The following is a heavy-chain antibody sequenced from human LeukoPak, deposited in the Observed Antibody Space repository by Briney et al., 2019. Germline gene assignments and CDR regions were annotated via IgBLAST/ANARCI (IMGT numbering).Heavy chain of an antibody. CDR3: AKDRSGTTPSSIAAAGGYYFDY. Sequence: GRSLRLSCAASGFTFSRYGMHWVRQAPGKGLQWVAVISYDGRNKYYADSVKGRFTVSRDNSKNTLYLQMNSLRAEDTAVYYCAKDRSGTTPSSIAAAGGYYFDYWGQGTLVTVSS. J-gene: IGHJ4*02. D-gene: IGHD6-13*01. CDR2: ISYDGRNK. CDR1: GFTFSRYG. V-gene: IGHV3-30*18.